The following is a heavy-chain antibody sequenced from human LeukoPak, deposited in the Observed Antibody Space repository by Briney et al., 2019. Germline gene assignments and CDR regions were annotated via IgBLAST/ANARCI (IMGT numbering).Heavy chain of an antibody. CDR3: ARAPSIAATSDY. Sequence: PSETLSLTCTVSGGSINSYYWSWIRQPPGKGLEWIGYIYTSGSTNYNPSLKSRVTISVDTSKNQFSLKLSSVTAADTAVYYCARAPSIAATSDYWGQGTLVTVSS. V-gene: IGHV4-59*01. CDR2: IYTSGST. CDR1: GGSINSYY. D-gene: IGHD6-6*01. J-gene: IGHJ4*02.